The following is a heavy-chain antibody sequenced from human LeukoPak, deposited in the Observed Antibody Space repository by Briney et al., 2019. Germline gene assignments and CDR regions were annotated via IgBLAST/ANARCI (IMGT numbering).Heavy chain of an antibody. D-gene: IGHD5-18*01. Sequence: ASETLSLTCTVSGGSISSSTFYWGWIRQPPGKGLEWIGSIFSGGSTYYNPSLKSRVTISVDTSKNHFSLKLSSVTAADTAVYYCARQHGGYSYGYVLHYYMDVWGKGTTVTISS. CDR2: IFSGGST. CDR1: GGSISSSTFY. V-gene: IGHV4-39*01. J-gene: IGHJ6*03. CDR3: ARQHGGYSYGYVLHYYMDV.